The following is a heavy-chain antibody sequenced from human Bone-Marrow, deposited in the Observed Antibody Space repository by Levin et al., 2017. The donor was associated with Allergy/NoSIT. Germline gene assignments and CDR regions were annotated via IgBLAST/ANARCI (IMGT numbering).Heavy chain of an antibody. D-gene: IGHD4-11*01. V-gene: IGHV1-2*02. J-gene: IGHJ6*04. CDR2: MNPKSGAT. CDR1: GYTFTAHY. Sequence: AASVKVSCQSSGYTFTAHYVHWVRRRPGKGLEWMGWMNPKSGATNYAEKFEGRLTLTRDTSVNTAFLELTSLRGDDSAIYFCAREVEGDYTYGMDVWGEGTTVTVSS. CDR3: AREVEGDYTYGMDV.